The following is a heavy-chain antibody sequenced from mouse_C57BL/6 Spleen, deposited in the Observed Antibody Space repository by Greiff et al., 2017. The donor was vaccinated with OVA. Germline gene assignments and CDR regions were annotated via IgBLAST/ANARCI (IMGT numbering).Heavy chain of an antibody. D-gene: IGHD1-1*01. CDR2: IWSGGST. J-gene: IGHJ2*01. CDR3: AAGEATPYFDY. CDR1: GFSLTSYG. V-gene: IGHV2-2*01. Sequence: QVQLKESGPGLVQPSQSLSITCTVSGFSLTSYGVHWVRQSPGKGLEWLGVIWSGGSTDYNAAFISRLSISKDNSKSQVFFKMNSPQADDTAIYYCAAGEATPYFDYWGQGTTLTVSS.